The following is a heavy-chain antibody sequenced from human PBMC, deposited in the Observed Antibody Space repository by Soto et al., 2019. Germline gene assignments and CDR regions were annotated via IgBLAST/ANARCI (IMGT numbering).Heavy chain of an antibody. V-gene: IGHV6-1*01. CDR1: GDSVSSNSAA. CDR3: VQEGGWFGELFIAGWFDP. Sequence: SQTLSLTCAISGDSVSSNSAAWNWIRQSPSRGLEWLGRTYYRSKWYNDYAVSVKSRITINPDTSKNQFSLQLNSVTPEDTAVYYCVQEGGWFGELFIAGWFDPWGQGTLVTVSS. CDR2: TYYRSKWYN. D-gene: IGHD3-10*01. J-gene: IGHJ5*02.